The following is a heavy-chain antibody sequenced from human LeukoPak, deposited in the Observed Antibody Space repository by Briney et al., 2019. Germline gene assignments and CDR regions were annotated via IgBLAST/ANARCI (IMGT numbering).Heavy chain of an antibody. CDR2: ISSSSSYI. Sequence: YPGGSLRLSCAASGFTFSNYNMNWVRQAPGKGLEWVSSISSSSSYIYYADSVKGRFTISRDNARNSLYLQMNSLRAEDTAVYYCARDYGSGAFDYWGQGTLVTVSS. CDR1: GFTFSNYN. V-gene: IGHV3-21*01. J-gene: IGHJ4*02. D-gene: IGHD3-10*01. CDR3: ARDYGSGAFDY.